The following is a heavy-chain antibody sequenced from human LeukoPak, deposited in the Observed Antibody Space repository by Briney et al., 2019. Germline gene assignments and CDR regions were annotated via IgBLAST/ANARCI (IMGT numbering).Heavy chain of an antibody. J-gene: IGHJ6*03. CDR3: ARDQYSSSSGGMDV. V-gene: IGHV4-39*07. D-gene: IGHD6-6*01. CDR1: GGSISSSSYY. CDR2: IYYSGST. Sequence: PSETLSLTCTVSGGSISSSSYYWGWIRQPPGKGLEWIGSIYYSGSTYYNPSLKSRVTISVDTSKNQFSLKLSSVTAADTAVYYCARDQYSSSSGGMDVWGKGTTVTVSS.